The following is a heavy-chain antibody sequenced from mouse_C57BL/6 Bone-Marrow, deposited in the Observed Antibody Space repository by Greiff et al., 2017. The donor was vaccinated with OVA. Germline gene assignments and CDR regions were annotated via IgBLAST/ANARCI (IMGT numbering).Heavy chain of an antibody. CDR1: GFSLTSYA. CDR2: IWTGGGT. CDR3: ARTDYGNYEGLYFDY. Sequence: VQRVESGPGLVAPSQSLSITCTVSGFSLTSYAISWVRQPPGKGLEWLGVIWTGGGTNYNSALKSRLSISKDNSKSQVFLKMNSLQTDDTARYYCARTDYGNYEGLYFDYWGQGTTLTVSS. J-gene: IGHJ2*01. V-gene: IGHV2-9-1*01. D-gene: IGHD2-1*01.